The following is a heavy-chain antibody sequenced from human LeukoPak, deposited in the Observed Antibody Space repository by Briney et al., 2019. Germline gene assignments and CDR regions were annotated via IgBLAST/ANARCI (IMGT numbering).Heavy chain of an antibody. V-gene: IGHV3-23*01. CDR3: AKDAPPYYDFWSGYYYYYYYYMDV. D-gene: IGHD3-3*01. CDR1: GFTFSSYA. CDR2: ISGSGGST. J-gene: IGHJ6*03. Sequence: GGSLRLSCAASGFTFSSYAMSWVRQAPGKGLEWVSAISGSGGSTYYADSVKGRFTISRDNPKNTLYLQMNSLRAEDTAVYYCAKDAPPYYDFWSGYYYYYYYYMDVWGKGTTVTVSS.